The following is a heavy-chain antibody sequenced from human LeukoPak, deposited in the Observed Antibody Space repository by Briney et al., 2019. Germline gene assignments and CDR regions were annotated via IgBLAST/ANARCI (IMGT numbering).Heavy chain of an antibody. D-gene: IGHD2-21*01. J-gene: IGHJ4*02. CDR1: GGSFSGYY. Sequence: SETLSLTCAVYGGSFSGYYWSWIRQPPGKGLEWIGEINHSGSTNYNPSLKSRVTISVDTSKNQFSLKLSSVTAADTAVYYCARIRPLHGHYSFCDYWGQGTLVTVSS. CDR2: INHSGST. CDR3: ARIRPLHGHYSFCDY. V-gene: IGHV4-34*01.